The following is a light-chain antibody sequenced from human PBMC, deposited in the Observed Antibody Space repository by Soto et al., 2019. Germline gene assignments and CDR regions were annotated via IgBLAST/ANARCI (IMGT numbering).Light chain of an antibody. CDR2: KVS. CDR1: QSLLHSDGNTY. J-gene: IGKJ1*01. CDR3: MQATQFPWT. Sequence: DIVMTQTPLSSPVTLGQSASISCRSSQSLLHSDGNTYLSWLHQRPGQPPRVLIYKVSERLSGVPDRFSGSGAGTHFTLKISRVEAEDVGVYSCMQATQFPWTFGQGTKVEMK. V-gene: IGKV2-24*01.